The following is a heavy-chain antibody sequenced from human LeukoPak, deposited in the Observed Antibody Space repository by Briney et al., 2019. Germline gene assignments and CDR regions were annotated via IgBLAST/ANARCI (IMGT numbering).Heavy chain of an antibody. CDR3: ATETIGRHYDY. CDR2: IGPTGTDR. V-gene: IGHV3-21*01. D-gene: IGHD1-14*01. Sequence: PGGSLRLSCAASGFTFSSCGFNWVRQAPGKGLGWVSSIGPTGTDRYYADSVRGRFTNSRDNAKNSMYLQMDSLRDEDTAVYYCATETIGRHYDYWGQGTLLIVSS. J-gene: IGHJ4*02. CDR1: GFTFSSCG.